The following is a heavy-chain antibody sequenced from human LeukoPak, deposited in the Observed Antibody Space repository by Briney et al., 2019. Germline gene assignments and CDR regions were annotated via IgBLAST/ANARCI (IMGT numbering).Heavy chain of an antibody. V-gene: IGHV1-8*03. Sequence: GASVKVSCKASGYTFTTYDINWVRQAAGQGLEWMGWMNPNSGNTDYAQKFQGRLTITRNASISTAYMELSSLRSDDTAVYYCARTKPDNSEIYNWGQGTLVTVSS. CDR3: ARTKPDNSEIYN. CDR2: MNPNSGNT. D-gene: IGHD3-22*01. J-gene: IGHJ4*02. CDR1: GYTFTTYD.